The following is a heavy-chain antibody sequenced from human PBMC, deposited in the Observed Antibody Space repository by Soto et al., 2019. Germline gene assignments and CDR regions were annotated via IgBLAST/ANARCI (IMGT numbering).Heavy chain of an antibody. CDR3: NSNPLYYFDF. V-gene: IGHV4-30-4*02. D-gene: IGHD3-10*01. CDR1: GGTINSGDYF. CDR2: IFYTGST. Sequence: SETLSLTCSVSGGTINSGDYFWSWIRQPPGKGLEWIGSIFYTGSTYYSPSLKSRASMSMDTSKNLFSLRAEDTAIYYCAKDQSNSNPLYYFDFWGPGTLVTVSS. J-gene: IGHJ4*02.